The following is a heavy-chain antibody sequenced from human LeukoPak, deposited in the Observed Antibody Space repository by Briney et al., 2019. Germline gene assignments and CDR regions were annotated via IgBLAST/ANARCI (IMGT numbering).Heavy chain of an antibody. V-gene: IGHV3-30*02. D-gene: IGHD4-17*01. J-gene: IGHJ4*02. CDR3: AKEIWPTVTIPGRTYFDY. CDR1: AFTFSTYG. CDR2: IRYDGSNK. Sequence: GGSLRLSCAASAFTFSTYGMHWVRQAPGKGLEWVAFIRYDGSNKYCADSVKGRFTITRDNSKKTLYLQMDSLRSDDTAVYHCAKEIWPTVTIPGRTYFDYWGQGTLVTVSS.